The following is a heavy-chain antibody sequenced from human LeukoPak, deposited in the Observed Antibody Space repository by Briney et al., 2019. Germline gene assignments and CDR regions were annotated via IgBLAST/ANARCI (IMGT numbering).Heavy chain of an antibody. CDR3: ARDKGRTCMDY. J-gene: IGHJ4*02. CDR1: GITFSTSG. D-gene: IGHD2-8*01. Sequence: GGSLRLSCAVSGITFSTSGMNWVRQAPGKGLEWISFISSGDGASINYADSLEGRFTISRDNAKNSLYLQMNSLRAEDTAVYYCARDKGRTCMDYWGQGTLVTVSS. CDR2: ISSGDGASI. V-gene: IGHV3-48*01.